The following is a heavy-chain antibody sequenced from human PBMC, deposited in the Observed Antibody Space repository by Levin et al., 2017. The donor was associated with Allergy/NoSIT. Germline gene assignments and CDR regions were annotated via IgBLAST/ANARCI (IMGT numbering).Heavy chain of an antibody. CDR3: AREQLGHAFDI. CDR2: IWYDGSNK. D-gene: IGHD3-16*01. V-gene: IGHV3-33*01. CDR1: GFTFSSYG. Sequence: GGSLRLSCAASGFTFSSYGMHWVRQAPGKGLEWVAVIWYDGSNKYYADSVKGRFTISRDNSKNTLYLQMNSLRAEDTAVYYCAREQLGHAFDIWGQGTMVTVSS. J-gene: IGHJ3*02.